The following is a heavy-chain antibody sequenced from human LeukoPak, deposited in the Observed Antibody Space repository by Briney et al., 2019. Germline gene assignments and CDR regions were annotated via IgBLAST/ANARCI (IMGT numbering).Heavy chain of an antibody. CDR1: GFTFSSYS. CDR3: AEGGAARFDY. J-gene: IGHJ4*02. Sequence: GGSLRLSCAASGFTFSSYSMNWVRQAPGKGLEWVSSISSSSSYIYYADSVKGRFTISRDNSKNTLYLQMNSLRAEDTAVYYCAEGGAARFDYWGQGTLVTVSS. D-gene: IGHD5-18*01. CDR2: ISSSSSYI. V-gene: IGHV3-21*04.